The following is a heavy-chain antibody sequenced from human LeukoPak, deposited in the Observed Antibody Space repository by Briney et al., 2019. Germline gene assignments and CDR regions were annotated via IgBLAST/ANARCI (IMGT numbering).Heavy chain of an antibody. D-gene: IGHD3-16*02. Sequence: GESLKISCKGSGYSFTSYWIGWVRQMPGKGLEWIGIIYPGDSDTRYSPSFQGQVTISADKSISTAYLQWSSLKASDTAMYYCARSSPYRYDAFDIWGQGTMVTVSS. CDR3: ARSSPYRYDAFDI. CDR1: GYSFTSYW. V-gene: IGHV5-51*01. CDR2: IYPGDSDT. J-gene: IGHJ3*02.